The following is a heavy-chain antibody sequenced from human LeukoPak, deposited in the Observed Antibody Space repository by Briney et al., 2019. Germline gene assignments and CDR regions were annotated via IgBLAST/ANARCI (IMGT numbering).Heavy chain of an antibody. CDR3: AIRNGSYAYYFDC. Sequence: GGSLRLSCAASGFTVSRKFMTWVRQAPGKGLEWVSLTFNDGTTYYAASVRGRFSVSRDNSKNTLYLQMNSLRAEDSALYYCAIRNGSYAYYFDCCGQGTLVAVSP. J-gene: IGHJ4*02. CDR2: TFNDGTT. D-gene: IGHD1-26*01. CDR1: GFTVSRKF. V-gene: IGHV3-53*01.